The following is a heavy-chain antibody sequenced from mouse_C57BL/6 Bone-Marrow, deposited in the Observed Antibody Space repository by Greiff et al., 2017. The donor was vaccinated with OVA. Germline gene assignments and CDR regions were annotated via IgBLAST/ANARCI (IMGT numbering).Heavy chain of an antibody. D-gene: IGHD2-4*01. J-gene: IGHJ3*01. V-gene: IGHV1-82*01. CDR2: IYPGDGDT. Sequence: QVQLQQSGPELVKPGASVKISCKASGYAFSSSWMNWVKQRPGKGLEWIGRIYPGDGDTNYNGKFKGKATLTADKSSSTAYMQLSSLTSEDSAVYFCARGDYEEFAYWGQGTLVTVSA. CDR3: ARGDYEEFAY. CDR1: GYAFSSSW.